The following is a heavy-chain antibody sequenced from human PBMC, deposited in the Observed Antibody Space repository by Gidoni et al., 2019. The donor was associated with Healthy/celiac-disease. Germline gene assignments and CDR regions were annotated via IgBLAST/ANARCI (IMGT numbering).Heavy chain of an antibody. Sequence: QVQLVESGGGVVQPGRSLRLSCAASGFTFSSYGMHWVRQAPGKGLEWVAVIAYDGSNKYYADSVKGRFTISRDKSKNTLYLQMNSLRAEDTAVYYCAKDELWGPPRHSGYEPFDYWGQGTLVTVSS. V-gene: IGHV3-30*18. CDR3: AKDELWGPPRHSGYEPFDY. CDR2: IAYDGSNK. CDR1: GFTFSSYG. D-gene: IGHD5-12*01. J-gene: IGHJ4*02.